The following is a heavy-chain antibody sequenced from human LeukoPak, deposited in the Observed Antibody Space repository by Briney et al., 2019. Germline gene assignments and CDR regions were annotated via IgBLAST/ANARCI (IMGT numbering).Heavy chain of an antibody. CDR1: GFTVSSNY. Sequence: PGGSLRLSCAASGFTVSSNYMNWVRQAPGKGLEWVSVIYMDGSTKYADSVKGRFTISRDNSKNTLYLQVNSLRAEDTAVYYCTKGPHCSSTGCYTIGSFDYWGQGTLVTVSS. CDR2: IYMDGST. CDR3: TKGPHCSSTGCYTIGSFDY. D-gene: IGHD2-2*02. J-gene: IGHJ4*02. V-gene: IGHV3-53*01.